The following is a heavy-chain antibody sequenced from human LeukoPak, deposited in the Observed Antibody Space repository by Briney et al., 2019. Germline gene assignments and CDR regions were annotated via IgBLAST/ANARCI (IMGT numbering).Heavy chain of an antibody. J-gene: IGHJ6*03. V-gene: IGHV1-69*13. CDR2: IIPIVGTA. Sequence: GASVKVSCKASGGTFSSYAISWLRQAPGQGLEWMGGIIPIVGTANYAQRFQGRVTITADGYTSKASMELSSLRSEDMAVYYCARYRTYCGGDCYSSYYYYYMDVWGKGTTVTVSS. D-gene: IGHD2-21*01. CDR1: GGTFSSYA. CDR3: ARYRTYCGGDCYSSYYYYYMDV.